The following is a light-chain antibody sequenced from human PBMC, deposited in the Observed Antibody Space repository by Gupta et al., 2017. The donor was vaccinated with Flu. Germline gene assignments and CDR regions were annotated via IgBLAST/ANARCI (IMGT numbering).Light chain of an antibody. CDR1: SSNTGSNT. CDR2: SNN. V-gene: IGLV1-44*01. J-gene: IGLJ3*02. CDR3: AAWEDSLSGNWV. Sequence: QSLLTQPPSGSGTPGQRVTISCSGSSSNTGSNTVNWYQQLPGTAPKLLSYSNNERHSGVPDRFSGSKAGTSASLAISRLQSEEEADYSCAAWEDSLSGNWVFGGGTKLTVL.